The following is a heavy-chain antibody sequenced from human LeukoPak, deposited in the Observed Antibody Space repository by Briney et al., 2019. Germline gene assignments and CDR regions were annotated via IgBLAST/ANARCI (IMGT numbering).Heavy chain of an antibody. CDR1: GDSVSSNSAA. CDR2: TYYRSKWYN. CDR3: ARWRHITGDFHDAFDI. J-gene: IGHJ3*02. V-gene: IGHV6-1*01. Sequence: SQTLSLTCAISGDSVSSNSAAWNWIRQSPSRGLEWLGRTYYRSKWYNDYAVSVKSRITINPDTSKNQFSLQLNSVTPEDTAVYYCARWRHITGDFHDAFDIWGQGTMVTVSS. D-gene: IGHD7-27*01.